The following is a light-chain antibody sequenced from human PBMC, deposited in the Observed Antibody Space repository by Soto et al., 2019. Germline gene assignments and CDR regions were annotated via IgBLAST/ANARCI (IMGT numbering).Light chain of an antibody. Sequence: QPASVSGSPGQSITISCTGTSSDVGGYKYVSWYQQHPGKAPKLMIYDVTNRPSGVSNRFSGSKSGNTASLTISGLQADDEADYYCSSYTGSSTLVFGGGTKLTVL. V-gene: IGLV2-14*03. CDR1: SSDVGGYKY. CDR3: SSYTGSSTLV. J-gene: IGLJ2*01. CDR2: DVT.